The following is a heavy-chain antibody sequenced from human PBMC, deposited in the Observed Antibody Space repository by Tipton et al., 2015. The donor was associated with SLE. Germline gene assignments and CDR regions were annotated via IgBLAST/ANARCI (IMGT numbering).Heavy chain of an antibody. Sequence: GSLRLSCAASGFTFDDYNMFWVRQAPGKGLEWVSLISWDGVTTYYADSVKGRFTISIDNSKNSLYLQMNSLRTEDTALYYCAREEMRPYYYYHGVDVWGQGTTVTVSS. V-gene: IGHV3-43*01. CDR1: GFTFDDYN. CDR2: ISWDGVTT. CDR3: AREEMRPYYYYHGVDV. J-gene: IGHJ6*02.